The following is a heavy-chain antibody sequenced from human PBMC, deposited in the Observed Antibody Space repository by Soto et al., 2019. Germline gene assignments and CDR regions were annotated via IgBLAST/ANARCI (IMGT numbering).Heavy chain of an antibody. V-gene: IGHV3-21*01. J-gene: IGHJ6*02. CDR3: ASLYYYDSSGYFGGHYYYGMDV. CDR2: ISSSSGYI. D-gene: IGHD3-22*01. Sequence: EVQLVESGGGLVKPGGSLRLSCAASGFTFSSYSMNWVRQAPGKGLEWVSSISSSSGYIYYADSVRGRFTISRDNAQNSLFLHMNSLRAEDTAVYYCASLYYYDSSGYFGGHYYYGMDVWRQGTTVTVSS. CDR1: GFTFSSYS.